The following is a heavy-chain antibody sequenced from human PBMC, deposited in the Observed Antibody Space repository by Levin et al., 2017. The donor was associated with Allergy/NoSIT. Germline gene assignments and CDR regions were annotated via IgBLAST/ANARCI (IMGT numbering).Heavy chain of an antibody. CDR1: GFSLTTAGVG. V-gene: IGHV2-5*02. CDR3: ARSPYFELEPNRFDP. Sequence: ESGPTLVKPTQTFTLTCTFSGFSLTTAGVGVGWIRQPPGKALEWLALIYWDDDKLYSPSLKNRLPITKDTSKNQMVLTMNNMDPVDTATYYCARSPYFELEPNRFDPWGQGTLVTVSS. CDR2: IYWDDDK. D-gene: IGHD3-10*01. J-gene: IGHJ5*02.